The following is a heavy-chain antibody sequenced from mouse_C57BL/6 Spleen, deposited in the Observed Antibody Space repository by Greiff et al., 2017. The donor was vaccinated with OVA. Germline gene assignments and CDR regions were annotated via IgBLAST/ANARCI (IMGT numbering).Heavy chain of an antibody. V-gene: IGHV5-15*01. Sequence: EVKLVESGGGLVQPGGSLKLSCAASGFTFSDYGMAWVRQAPRKGPEWVAFISNLAYSIYYADTVTGRFTISRENAKNTLYLEMSSLRSEDTARYYCATYGYDVGFAYWGKGTLVTVSA. CDR1: GFTFSDYG. J-gene: IGHJ3*01. D-gene: IGHD2-2*01. CDR2: ISNLAYSI. CDR3: ATYGYDVGFAY.